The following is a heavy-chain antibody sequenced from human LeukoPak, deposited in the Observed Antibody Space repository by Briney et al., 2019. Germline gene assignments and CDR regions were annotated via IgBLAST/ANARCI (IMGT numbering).Heavy chain of an antibody. J-gene: IGHJ4*02. Sequence: GGSLRLSCAASGFTFDDYAMHWVRQAPGKGLEWVSVISGSGGSTYYADSVKGRFTISRDKSKNTLYLQMNSLRAEDTAVYYCAKSRSGYYRFDYWGQGTLITVSS. CDR3: AKSRSGYYRFDY. V-gene: IGHV3-23*01. CDR2: ISGSGGST. D-gene: IGHD3-3*01. CDR1: GFTFDDYA.